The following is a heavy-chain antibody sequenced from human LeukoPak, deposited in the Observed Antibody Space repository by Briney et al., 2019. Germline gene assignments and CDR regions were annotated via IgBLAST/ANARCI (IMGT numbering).Heavy chain of an antibody. CDR1: GGSISSHY. V-gene: IGHV4-59*11. J-gene: IGHJ4*02. Sequence: SETLSLTCTVSGGSISSHYWSWIRQPPGKGLEWIGYIYYSGSTNYNPSLKSRVTISVDTSKNQFSLKLSSVTAADTAVYYCARDAETAAPNYWGQGTLVTVSS. CDR2: IYYSGST. D-gene: IGHD2-21*02. CDR3: ARDAETAAPNY.